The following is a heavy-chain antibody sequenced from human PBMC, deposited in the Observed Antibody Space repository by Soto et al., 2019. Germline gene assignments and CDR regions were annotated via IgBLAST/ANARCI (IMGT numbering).Heavy chain of an antibody. J-gene: IGHJ5*02. D-gene: IGHD1-7*01. CDR1: GGTFSSYA. CDR3: ARGDVGDWNYVWWFDP. CDR2: IIPIFGTA. Sequence: QVQLVQSGAEVKKPGSSVKVSCKASGGTFSSYAISWVRQAPGQGLEWMGGIIPIFGTANYAQKFQGRVTSTXXEXTXTAYMELSSQRSEDTAVYYCARGDVGDWNYVWWFDPWGQGTLVTVSS. V-gene: IGHV1-69*05.